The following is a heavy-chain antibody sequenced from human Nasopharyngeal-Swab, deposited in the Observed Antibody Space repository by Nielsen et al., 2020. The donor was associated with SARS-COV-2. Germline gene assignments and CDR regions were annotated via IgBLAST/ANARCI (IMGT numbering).Heavy chain of an antibody. V-gene: IGHV3-33*01. CDR2: IWYDGSNK. J-gene: IGHJ4*02. CDR1: GFTFSSYG. Sequence: GGSLRLSCAASGFTFSSYGMHWVRQAPGKGLEWVAVIWYDGSNKYYADSVKGRFTISRDNSKNTLYLQMSSLRAEDTAVYYCARDAGGSGGGYWGQGTLVTVSS. D-gene: IGHD3-16*01. CDR3: ARDAGGSGGGY.